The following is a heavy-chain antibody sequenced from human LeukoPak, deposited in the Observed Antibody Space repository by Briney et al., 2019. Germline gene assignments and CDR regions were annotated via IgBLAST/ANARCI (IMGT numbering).Heavy chain of an antibody. CDR3: ATQIRPLGSRVDY. V-gene: IGHV3-23*01. Sequence: GGSLRLSCAASGFTFSSYAMSWVRQAPGKGLEWVSAISGSGGSTYYADSVKGRFSISRDNSKNTLYLQMNSLRAEDTAVYYCATQIRPLGSRVDYWGQGTLVTVSS. J-gene: IGHJ4*02. CDR1: GFTFSSYA. D-gene: IGHD1-1*01. CDR2: ISGSGGST.